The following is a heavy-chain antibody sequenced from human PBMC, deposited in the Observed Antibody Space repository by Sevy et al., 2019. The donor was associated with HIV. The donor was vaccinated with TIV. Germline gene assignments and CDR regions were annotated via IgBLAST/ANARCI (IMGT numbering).Heavy chain of an antibody. J-gene: IGHJ4*02. V-gene: IGHV3-33*01. D-gene: IGHD1-26*01. Sequence: GGSLRLSCKASGFIFSRYGVHWVRQAPGKGLEWVASIFNDGKTKYYGDAVKGRLTISRDDSKNTPYLQMDSLRADDTAVYYCARESGSDWYLDYWGQGTLVTVSS. CDR2: IFNDGKTK. CDR1: GFIFSRYG. CDR3: ARESGSDWYLDY.